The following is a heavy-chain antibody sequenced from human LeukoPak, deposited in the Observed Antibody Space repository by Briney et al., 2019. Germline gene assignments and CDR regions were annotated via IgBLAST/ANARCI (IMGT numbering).Heavy chain of an antibody. CDR2: ISSSSSYI. J-gene: IGHJ4*02. CDR1: GFTFSSYC. D-gene: IGHD3-3*01. Sequence: GGSLRLSCAASGFTFSSYCMNWVRQAPGKGREWGSSISSSSSYIYYADSVKGRFTISRDNAKDSMYLQMNSLRAEDTAVYYCARSDQYLTLEWLLPLDYWGQGTLVTVSS. V-gene: IGHV3-21*01. CDR3: ARSDQYLTLEWLLPLDY.